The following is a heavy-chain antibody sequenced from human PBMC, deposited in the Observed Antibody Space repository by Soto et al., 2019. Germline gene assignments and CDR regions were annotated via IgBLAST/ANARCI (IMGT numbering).Heavy chain of an antibody. Sequence: ASVKVSCKASGGTFSSYAISWVRQAPGQGLEWMGGIIPIFGTANYAQKFQGRVTITADESTSTAYMELSSLRSEDTAVYYCAGGIAARPAYYYYGMDVWGQGTTVTVSS. D-gene: IGHD6-6*01. J-gene: IGHJ6*02. CDR1: GGTFSSYA. CDR2: IIPIFGTA. V-gene: IGHV1-69*13. CDR3: AGGIAARPAYYYYGMDV.